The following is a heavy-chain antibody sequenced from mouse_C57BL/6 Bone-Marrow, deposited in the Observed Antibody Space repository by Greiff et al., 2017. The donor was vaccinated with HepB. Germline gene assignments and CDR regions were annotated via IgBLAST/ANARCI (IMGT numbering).Heavy chain of an antibody. Sequence: EVKLMESGEGLVKPGGSLKLSCAASGFTFSSYAMSWVRQTPEKRLEWVAYISSGGDYIYYADTVKGRFTISRDNARNTLYLQMSSLKSEDTAMYYCTREGWDVSPYWYFDVWGTGTTVTVSS. V-gene: IGHV5-9-1*02. J-gene: IGHJ1*03. CDR1: GFTFSSYA. D-gene: IGHD3-3*01. CDR2: ISSGGDYI. CDR3: TREGWDVSPYWYFDV.